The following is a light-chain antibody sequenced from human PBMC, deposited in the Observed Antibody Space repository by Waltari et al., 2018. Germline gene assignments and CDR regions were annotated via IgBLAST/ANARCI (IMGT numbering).Light chain of an antibody. J-gene: IGLJ3*02. CDR1: SPNIGAGHD. Sequence: QSVLTQPPSVSGAPGQRVTISCTGSSPNIGAGHDVHWYQQLPGTAPKLLIYGNSNRPSGVPDRFSGSKSGTSASLAITGLQVEDEADYYCQSYDSSLSGWVFGGGTKLTVL. CDR3: QSYDSSLSGWV. V-gene: IGLV1-40*01. CDR2: GNS.